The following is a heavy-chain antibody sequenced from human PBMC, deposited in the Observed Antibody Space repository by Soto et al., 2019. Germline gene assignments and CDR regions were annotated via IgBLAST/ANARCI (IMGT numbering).Heavy chain of an antibody. CDR2: IYYSGST. Sequence: SETLSLTCTVSGGSISSSSYYWGWIRQPPGKGLEWIGSIYYSGSTYYNPSLKSRVTISVDTSKNQFSLKLSSVTAADTAVYYCARSSHELTAHDYSNHYNWFDPWGQGTLVTVSS. D-gene: IGHD4-4*01. CDR3: ARSSHELTAHDYSNHYNWFDP. J-gene: IGHJ5*02. V-gene: IGHV4-39*01. CDR1: GGSISSSSYY.